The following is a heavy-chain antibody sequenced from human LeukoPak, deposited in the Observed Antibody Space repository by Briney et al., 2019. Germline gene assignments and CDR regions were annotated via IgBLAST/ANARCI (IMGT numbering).Heavy chain of an antibody. CDR2: IKQDGSEK. Sequence: QPGGSLRLSCAASGFTFSSYWMSWVRQAPGKGLEWVANIKQDGSEKYYVDSVKGRFTISRDNAKNSLYLQMNSLRAEDTAVYYCARGGPTTVTTFLNYWGQGTLVTISS. J-gene: IGHJ4*02. CDR1: GFTFSSYW. CDR3: ARGGPTTVTTFLNY. D-gene: IGHD4-17*01. V-gene: IGHV3-7*05.